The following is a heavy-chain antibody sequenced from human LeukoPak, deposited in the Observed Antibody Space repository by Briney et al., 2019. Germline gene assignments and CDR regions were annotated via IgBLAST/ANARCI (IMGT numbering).Heavy chain of an antibody. CDR1: GYSFTSYS. V-gene: IGHV5-51*01. CDR3: ARQRITMVRGVSGYFDY. CDR2: IYPGDSDT. Sequence: GESLKISCKGSGYSFTSYSIGWVRQMPRKGLEWMGIIYPGDSDTRYSPSFQGQVTISADKSISTAYLQWSSLKASDTAMYYCARQRITMVRGVSGYFDYWGQGTLVTVSS. D-gene: IGHD3-10*01. J-gene: IGHJ4*02.